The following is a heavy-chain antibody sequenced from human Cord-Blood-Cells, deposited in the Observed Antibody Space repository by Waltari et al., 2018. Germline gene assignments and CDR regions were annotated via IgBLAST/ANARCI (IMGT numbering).Heavy chain of an antibody. CDR1: GYTFTGHY. CDR2: INPNSGGT. J-gene: IGHJ5*02. CDR3: ARGGWNYWFDP. Sequence: QVQPVQSGAEGKNPGAPVKVTGKAPGYTFTGHYMHCVRQAPGQGLGWMGVINPNSGGTNYAQKFQGWVTMTRDTSISTAYMELSRLRSDDTAVYYCARGGWNYWFDPWGQGTLVTVSS. V-gene: IGHV1-2*04. D-gene: IGHD1-7*01.